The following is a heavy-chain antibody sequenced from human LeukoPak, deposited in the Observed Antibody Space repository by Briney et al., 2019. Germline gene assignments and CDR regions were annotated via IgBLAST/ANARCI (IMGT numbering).Heavy chain of an antibody. J-gene: IGHJ3*02. CDR1: GGSMSDYY. CDR3: ARGGSWAFDI. V-gene: IGHV4-59*01. CDR2: IYHSGST. D-gene: IGHD5-12*01. Sequence: SETLSLTCTVSGGSMSDYYWSWIRQSPRKGLEWIGCIYHSGSTNYIPSPKSRVTISVDPSANQFSLRLTSVTAADTAVYFCARGGSWAFDIWGQGTMVTVSS.